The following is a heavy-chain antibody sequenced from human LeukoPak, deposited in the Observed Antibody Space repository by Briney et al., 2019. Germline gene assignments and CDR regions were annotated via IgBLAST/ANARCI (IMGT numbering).Heavy chain of an antibody. CDR3: ARGRRYDILTGYYDFYGMDV. V-gene: IGHV1-8*01. Sequence: ASVKASCKASGYTFTSYDINWVRQATGQGLEWMGWMNPNSGNTGYAQKFQGRVTMTRNTSISTAYMELSSLRSEDTAVYYCARGRRYDILTGYYDFYGMDVWGQGTTVTVSS. D-gene: IGHD3-9*01. CDR2: MNPNSGNT. CDR1: GYTFTSYD. J-gene: IGHJ6*02.